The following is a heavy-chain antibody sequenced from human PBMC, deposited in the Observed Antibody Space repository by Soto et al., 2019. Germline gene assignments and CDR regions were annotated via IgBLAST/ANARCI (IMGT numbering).Heavy chain of an antibody. CDR3: ARDPPTPIEVRGAELGDHDAFDI. CDR2: IKQDGSEK. J-gene: IGHJ3*02. D-gene: IGHD3-10*01. CDR1: GFTFSSYW. V-gene: IGHV3-7*01. Sequence: GGSLRLSCAASGFTFSSYWMSWVRQAPGKGLEWVANIKQDGSEKYYVDSVKGRFTISRDNAKNSLYLQMNSLRAEDTAVYYCARDPPTPIEVRGAELGDHDAFDIWGQGTMVTVSS.